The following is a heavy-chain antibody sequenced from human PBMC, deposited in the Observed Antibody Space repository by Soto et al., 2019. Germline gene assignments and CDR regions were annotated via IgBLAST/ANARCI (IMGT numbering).Heavy chain of an antibody. CDR3: ARARDYYASRGPDDHYYGMDV. Sequence: GASVKVSCKASGGTFSRYAINWVRQAPGQGPERMGGIISIFRTAHYAQKFQGRVTITADESTSTAYMELSSLRSEDTAVYYCARARDYYASRGPDDHYYGMDVWGQGTTVTVSS. CDR2: IISIFRTA. CDR1: GGTFSRYA. J-gene: IGHJ6*02. V-gene: IGHV1-69*13. D-gene: IGHD3-22*01.